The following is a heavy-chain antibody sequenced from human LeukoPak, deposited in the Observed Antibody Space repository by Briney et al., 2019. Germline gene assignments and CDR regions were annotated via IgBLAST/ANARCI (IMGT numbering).Heavy chain of an antibody. Sequence: GGSLRLSCAASGFTFSSYAMHWVRQAPGKGLEWVAVISYDGSNKYYADSVKGRFTISRDNSENTLYLQMNSLRAEDTAVYYCARRARDGSNFDYWGQGTLVTVSS. V-gene: IGHV3-30*04. CDR3: ARRARDGSNFDY. CDR1: GFTFSSYA. CDR2: ISYDGSNK. J-gene: IGHJ4*02. D-gene: IGHD5-24*01.